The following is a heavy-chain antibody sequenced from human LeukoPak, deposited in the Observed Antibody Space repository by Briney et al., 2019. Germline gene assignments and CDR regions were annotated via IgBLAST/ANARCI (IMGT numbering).Heavy chain of an antibody. Sequence: PSETLSLTCSVSGGSIDSSYYYWGWIRQPPGKGLEWIGSLYHSRSTYYNPSLKSRVTISVDTSKNQFSLKLSSVTAADTAVYYCARSPTYYYGSGSYFDYWGQGTLVTVSS. V-gene: IGHV4-39*07. D-gene: IGHD3-10*01. J-gene: IGHJ4*02. CDR2: LYHSRST. CDR1: GGSIDSSYYY. CDR3: ARSPTYYYGSGSYFDY.